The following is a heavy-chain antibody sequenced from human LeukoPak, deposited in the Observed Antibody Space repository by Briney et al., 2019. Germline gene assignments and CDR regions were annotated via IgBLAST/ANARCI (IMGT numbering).Heavy chain of an antibody. CDR3: AKVVRSTVKGGFDY. CDR2: ISWNSKKI. CDR1: GFDFDDYA. V-gene: IGHV3-9*01. D-gene: IGHD4-11*01. Sequence: GGSLRLSCVASGFDFDDYAVHWVRQPPGKGLEWVSGISWNSKKIGYADSVKGRFSISRDNAKNSLYLQMNSLRAEDTAVYYCAKVVRSTVKGGFDYWGQGTLVTVSS. J-gene: IGHJ4*02.